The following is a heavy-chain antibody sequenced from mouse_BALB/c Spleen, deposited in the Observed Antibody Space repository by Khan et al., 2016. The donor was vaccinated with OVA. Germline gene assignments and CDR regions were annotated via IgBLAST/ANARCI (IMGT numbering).Heavy chain of an antibody. CDR2: IYPGDGDT. CDR3: ARSGYDYFAY. V-gene: IGHV1-80*01. D-gene: IGHD2-14*01. Sequence: VQLQESGAELVRPGSSVKISCKASGYAFSNYWMNWVKQRPGQGLEWIGQIYPGDGDTSFNGKFRGKATLTADKSSSTAYMQLSSLTSEDSAVYFCARSGYDYFAYWGQGNLVTVSA. J-gene: IGHJ3*01. CDR1: GYAFSNYW.